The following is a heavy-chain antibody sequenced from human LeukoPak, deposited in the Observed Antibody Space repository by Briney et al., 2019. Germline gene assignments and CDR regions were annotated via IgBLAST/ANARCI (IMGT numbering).Heavy chain of an antibody. D-gene: IGHD6-13*01. J-gene: IGHJ4*02. V-gene: IGHV3-48*03. CDR2: ISSSGGTI. CDR1: GFTFSSSE. CDR3: ARSGQHLFDF. Sequence: PGGSLRLSCAASGFTFSSSEMNWVRQAPGKGLAWVSYISSSGGTISYADSVKGRFTISRDNAKNSLYLQMNSLRAEDTAIYYCARSGQHLFDFWGQGTLVTVSS.